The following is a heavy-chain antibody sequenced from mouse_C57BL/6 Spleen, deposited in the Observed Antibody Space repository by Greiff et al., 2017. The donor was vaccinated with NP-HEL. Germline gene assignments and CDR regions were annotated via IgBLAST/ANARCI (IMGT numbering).Heavy chain of an antibody. CDR3: ARGGYYGTVPWFAY. V-gene: IGHV1-72*01. Sequence: QVQLQQPGAELVKPGASVKLSCKASGYTFTSYWMHWVKQRPGRGLEWIGRTDPNSGGTKYNEKFKSKATLTVDKPSSTAYMQLSSLTSEDSAVYYCARGGYYGTVPWFAYWGQGTLVTVSA. CDR2: TDPNSGGT. J-gene: IGHJ3*01. D-gene: IGHD1-1*01. CDR1: GYTFTSYW.